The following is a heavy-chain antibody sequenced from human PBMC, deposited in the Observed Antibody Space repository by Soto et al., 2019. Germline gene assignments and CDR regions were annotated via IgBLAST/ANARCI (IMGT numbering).Heavy chain of an antibody. CDR2: INADNGNT. Sequence: ASVKVSCKASGYTFTSYAMHWVRQAPGQRLEWMGWINADNGNTKYSQKFQGRVTITRDTSTSTAYMELRSLRSDDTAVYYCGRVGSALDYWGQGTLVTVSS. CDR3: GRVGSALDY. J-gene: IGHJ4*02. D-gene: IGHD3-10*01. V-gene: IGHV1-3*01. CDR1: GYTFTSYA.